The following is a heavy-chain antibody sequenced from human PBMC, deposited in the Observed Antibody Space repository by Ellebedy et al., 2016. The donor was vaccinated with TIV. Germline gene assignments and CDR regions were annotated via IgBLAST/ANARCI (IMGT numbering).Heavy chain of an antibody. CDR3: ASQNWNYLFAHPDALDY. CDR1: GGSISSSSYY. CDR2: IYYSGST. J-gene: IGHJ4*02. D-gene: IGHD1-7*01. V-gene: IGHV4-39*01. Sequence: MPGGSLRLSCTVSGGSISSSSYYWGWIRQPPGKGLEWIGSIYYSGSTYYNPSLKSRVTISVDTSKNQFSLKLSSVTAADTAVYYCASQNWNYLFAHPDALDYWGQGTLVTVSS.